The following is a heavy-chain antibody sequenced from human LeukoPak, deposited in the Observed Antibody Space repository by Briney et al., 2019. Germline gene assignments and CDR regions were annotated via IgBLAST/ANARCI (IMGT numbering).Heavy chain of an antibody. V-gene: IGHV3-53*01. CDR3: ARGGRWLVPHAFDI. J-gene: IGHJ3*02. Sequence: GTLSLSCAASGFTVSSNYLSWDRQAPGKGLEWVSVINSGGSTYYDHSVKGRFARSRDNSKNQLYLQMNSLTAEDTAVYYWARGGRWLVPHAFDIWGQGTMVSGCS. D-gene: IGHD6-19*01. CDR1: GFTVSSNY. CDR2: INSGGST.